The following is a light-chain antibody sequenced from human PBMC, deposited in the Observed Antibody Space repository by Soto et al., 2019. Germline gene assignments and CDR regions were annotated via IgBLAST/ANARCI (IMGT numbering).Light chain of an antibody. CDR2: GAS. J-gene: IGKJ5*01. V-gene: IGKV1-39*01. CDR3: QQTHAVPLT. CDR1: QPISNY. Sequence: DVQMTQSPSSLPASVGDRVTITCLASQPISNYLNWYQQKAGEAPKVLIFGASSLQTGVPSKFSGSGYGTDFTLIINNLHPDDFATYYCQQTHAVPLTFGQGTRLEIK.